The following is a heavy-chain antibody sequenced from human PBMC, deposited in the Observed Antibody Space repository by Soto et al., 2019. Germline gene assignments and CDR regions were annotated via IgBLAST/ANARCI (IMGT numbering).Heavy chain of an antibody. D-gene: IGHD6-19*01. CDR2: IYWDADK. Sequence: QITLKESGPTLVKPTQNLTLTCTFSGFSLSSTRVAVGWIRQPPGKALEWLALIYWDADKRDSPFLKSRLTIXRXTXXNQVVLTMTNMDPVDTATYYCSHTVVAGLGYYFDYWGQGTLVTVSS. J-gene: IGHJ4*02. CDR3: SHTVVAGLGYYFDY. CDR1: GFSLSSTRVA. V-gene: IGHV2-5*02.